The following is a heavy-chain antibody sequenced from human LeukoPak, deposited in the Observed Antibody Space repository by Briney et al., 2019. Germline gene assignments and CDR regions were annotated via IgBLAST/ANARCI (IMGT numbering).Heavy chain of an antibody. V-gene: IGHV4-59*08. J-gene: IGHJ5*02. CDR2: IYYSGST. Sequence: SDTLSLTCTVSGGSISSYYWSWIRQPPGKGLEWIGYIYYSGSTNYNPSLKSRVTISVDTSKNQFSLKLSSVTAADTAVYYCARLKSGSFPFDPGGQGTLVTVSS. D-gene: IGHD1-26*01. CDR1: GGSISSYY. CDR3: ARLKSGSFPFDP.